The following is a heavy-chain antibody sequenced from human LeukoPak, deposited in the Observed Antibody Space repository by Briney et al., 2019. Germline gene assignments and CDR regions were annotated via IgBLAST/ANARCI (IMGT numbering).Heavy chain of an antibody. J-gene: IGHJ4*02. CDR1: GYSFTSYW. Sequence: GESLKTSCKGSGYSFTSYWIGWVRQMPGKGLEWMGIIYPGDSDTRYSPSFQGQVTISADKSIGTAYLQWSSLKASDTAIYYCARGESITIFGMVSGGYFDYWGQGTLVTASS. CDR3: ARGESITIFGMVSGGYFDY. D-gene: IGHD3-3*01. V-gene: IGHV5-51*01. CDR2: IYPGDSDT.